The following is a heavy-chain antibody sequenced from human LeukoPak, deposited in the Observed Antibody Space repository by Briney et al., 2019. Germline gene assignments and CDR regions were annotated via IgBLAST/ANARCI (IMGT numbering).Heavy chain of an antibody. CDR2: INHSGST. CDR1: GGSFSGYY. J-gene: IGHJ3*02. Sequence: SETLSLTCAVYGGSFSGYYWSWLRQPPGKGLEWIGEINHSGSTNYNPSLKSRVTISVDTSKNQFSLKLSSVTAADTAVYYCATRGDYSDTSGNSYDALDIWGQGTMVTVSS. CDR3: ATRGDYSDTSGNSYDALDI. D-gene: IGHD3-22*01. V-gene: IGHV4-34*01.